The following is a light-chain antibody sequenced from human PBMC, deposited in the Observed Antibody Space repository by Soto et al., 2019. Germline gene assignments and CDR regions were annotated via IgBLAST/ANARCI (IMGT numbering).Light chain of an antibody. V-gene: IGKV3-20*01. Sequence: EIVLTQSPGTLSLSPGERATLSCRASQSVSSSYLAWYQQKPGQAPRLLIYGASSRATGIPDRFSGSGSGTVFTLTIIRLEPEDFAVYYCQQYGTSLITFGQGTRLEIK. CDR3: QQYGTSLIT. J-gene: IGKJ5*01. CDR2: GAS. CDR1: QSVSSSY.